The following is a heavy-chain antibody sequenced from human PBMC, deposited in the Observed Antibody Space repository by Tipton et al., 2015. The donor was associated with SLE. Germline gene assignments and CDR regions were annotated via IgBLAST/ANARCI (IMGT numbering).Heavy chain of an antibody. D-gene: IGHD1/OR15-1a*01. CDR3: ARDGITGTTPYYYYAMDV. J-gene: IGHJ6*02. Sequence: SLRLSCAASGFTFSNYAITWVRQAPGKGLEWVSGISGSGGSTYYGDSVKGRFTISRDNSKNMVYLQMNSLRAEDTALYYCARDGITGTTPYYYYAMDVWGQGTTVTVSS. CDR2: ISGSGGST. CDR1: GFTFSNYA. V-gene: IGHV3-23*01.